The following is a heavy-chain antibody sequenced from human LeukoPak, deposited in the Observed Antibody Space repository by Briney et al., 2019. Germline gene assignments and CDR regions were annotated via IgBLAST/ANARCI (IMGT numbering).Heavy chain of an antibody. CDR2: INTDGSST. Sequence: GGSLRLSCAASGFTFKSYWMHWVRQAPGKGLVWVSRINTDGSSTIYADSVKGRFTISRDNAKNTLYLQMNTLRAEDTAVYYCAKPFGSGFNYFDYWGQGTLVTVSS. CDR3: AKPFGSGFNYFDY. CDR1: GFTFKSYW. V-gene: IGHV3-74*01. J-gene: IGHJ4*02. D-gene: IGHD6-19*01.